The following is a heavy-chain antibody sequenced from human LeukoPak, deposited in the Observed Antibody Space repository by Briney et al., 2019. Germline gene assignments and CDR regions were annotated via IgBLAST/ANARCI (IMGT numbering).Heavy chain of an antibody. CDR2: IYYSGST. V-gene: IGHV4-30-4*08. D-gene: IGHD5-12*01. CDR1: GGSISSYY. J-gene: IGHJ6*02. Sequence: SETLSLTCTVSGGSISSYYWSWIRQPPGKGLEWIGYIYYSGSTYYNPSLKSRVTISVDTSKNQFSLKLSSVTAADTAVYYCARESTVATPRHYYYYGMDVWGQGTTVTVSS. CDR3: ARESTVATPRHYYYYGMDV.